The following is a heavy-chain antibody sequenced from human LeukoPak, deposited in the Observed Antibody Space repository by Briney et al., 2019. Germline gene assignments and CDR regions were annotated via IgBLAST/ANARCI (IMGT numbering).Heavy chain of an antibody. CDR1: GGSISSYY. J-gene: IGHJ5*02. D-gene: IGHD1-26*01. CDR2: IYYSGST. CDR3: ARDQRGSSSGDWFDP. V-gene: IGHV4-59*01. Sequence: SETLSLTCTVSGGSISSYYWSWIRQPPGKGLEWIGYIYYSGSTNYNPSLKSRVTISVDTSKNQFSLKLSSVTAADTAVYYCARDQRGSSSGDWFDPWGQGTLVTVPS.